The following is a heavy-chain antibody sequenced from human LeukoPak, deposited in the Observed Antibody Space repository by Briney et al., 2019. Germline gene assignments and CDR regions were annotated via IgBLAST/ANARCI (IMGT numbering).Heavy chain of an antibody. D-gene: IGHD2-21*02. CDR1: GFTFDDYA. V-gene: IGHV3-9*01. CDR2: ISWNSGSI. J-gene: IGHJ4*02. CDR3: AKDMGGGRGELLFGYFDY. Sequence: GRSLRLSFAASGFTFDDYAMHWVRQAPGKGLEWVSGISWNSGSIGYADSVKGRFTISRDNAKNSLYLQMNSLRAEDTALYYCAKDMGGGRGELLFGYFDYWGQGTLVTVSS.